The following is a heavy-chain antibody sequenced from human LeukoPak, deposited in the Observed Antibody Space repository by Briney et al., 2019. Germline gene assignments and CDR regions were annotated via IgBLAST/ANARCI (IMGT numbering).Heavy chain of an antibody. Sequence: SETLSLTCAVSGCSISSGYYWGWIRQPPGKGLEWIGSIYHSGSTYYNPSLKSRVTISVDTSKNPFSLKLSSVTAADTAVYYCARHVRGGSSFDYWGQGTLVTVSS. CDR3: ARHVRGGSSFDY. V-gene: IGHV4-38-2*01. CDR2: IYHSGST. D-gene: IGHD2-15*01. CDR1: GCSISSGYY. J-gene: IGHJ4*02.